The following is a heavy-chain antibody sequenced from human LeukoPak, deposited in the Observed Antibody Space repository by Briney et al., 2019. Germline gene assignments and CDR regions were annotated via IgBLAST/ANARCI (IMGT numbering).Heavy chain of an antibody. J-gene: IGHJ6*02. Sequence: GESLKISCQGSGYSFSSYWIAWVRQMPGKGLEWMGIIYPGDSDTRYSPSFQGQVTISADKSISTAYLQWSSLKASDTAMYYCARPHDGGDTAMDWGYYGMDVWGQGTTVTVSS. D-gene: IGHD5-18*01. CDR1: GYSFSSYW. V-gene: IGHV5-51*01. CDR2: IYPGDSDT. CDR3: ARPHDGGDTAMDWGYYGMDV.